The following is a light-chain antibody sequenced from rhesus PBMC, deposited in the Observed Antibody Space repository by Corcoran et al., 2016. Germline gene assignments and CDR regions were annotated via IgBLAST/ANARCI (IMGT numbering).Light chain of an antibody. CDR3: QHSYGIPFA. CDR1: ENVNTY. CDR2: GAS. V-gene: IGKV1-74*01. Sequence: DIQVTQSPSSLSASVGDRVTITCRTSENVNTYLHWYQQKPGKPPRLLIYGASTLQSGVPSRFSGSGSGTDYTFTISSLQSEDVATYYCQHSYGIPFAFGPGTQLDIK. J-gene: IGKJ3*01.